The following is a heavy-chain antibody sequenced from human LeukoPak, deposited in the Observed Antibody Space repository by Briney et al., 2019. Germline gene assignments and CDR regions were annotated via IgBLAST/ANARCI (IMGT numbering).Heavy chain of an antibody. V-gene: IGHV3-11*01. CDR3: ARTPESPLRYFDWLLNTFDY. CDR1: GFTVSSNY. Sequence: PGGSLRLSCAASGFTVSSNYMSWVRQAPGKGLEWVSYISSSGSTIYYADSVKGRFTISRDNAKNSLYLQMNSLRAEDTAVYYCARTPESPLRYFDWLLNTFDYWGQGTLVTVSS. D-gene: IGHD3-9*01. J-gene: IGHJ4*02. CDR2: ISSSGSTI.